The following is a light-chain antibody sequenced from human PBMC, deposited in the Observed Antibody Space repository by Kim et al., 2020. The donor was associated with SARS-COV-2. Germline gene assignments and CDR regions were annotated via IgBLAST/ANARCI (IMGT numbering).Light chain of an antibody. V-gene: IGLV3-21*04. J-gene: IGLJ2*01. Sequence: VAPGKTARITCGGNNIGSKSVHWYQQKPGQAPVLVIYYDSDRPSGIPERFSGSNSGNTATLTISRVEAGDEADYYCQVWDSSTHVVFGGGTKLTVL. CDR1: NIGSKS. CDR2: YDS. CDR3: QVWDSSTHVV.